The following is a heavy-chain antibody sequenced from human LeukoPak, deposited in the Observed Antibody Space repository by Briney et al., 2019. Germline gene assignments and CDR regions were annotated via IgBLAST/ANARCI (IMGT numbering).Heavy chain of an antibody. CDR1: GGTFSSYA. V-gene: IGHV1-69*13. D-gene: IGHD3-22*01. J-gene: IGHJ6*02. Sequence: ASVKVSCKASGGTFSSYAISWVRQAPGQGLEWMGGIIPIFGTANYAQKFQGRVTITADESTSTAYMELSSLRSEDTAVYYCATYRYYYDSSGYGQHYYYYYGMDVWGQGTTVTVSS. CDR3: ATYRYYYDSSGYGQHYYYYYGMDV. CDR2: IIPIFGTA.